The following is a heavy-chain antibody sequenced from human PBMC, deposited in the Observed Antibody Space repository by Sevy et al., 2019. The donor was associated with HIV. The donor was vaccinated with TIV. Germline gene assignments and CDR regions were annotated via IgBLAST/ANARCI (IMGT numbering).Heavy chain of an antibody. D-gene: IGHD2-15*01. Sequence: ASVKVSCKASGGTFSSYAISWVRQAPGQGLEWMGGIIPIFGRANYAQKFQGRVTITADESTSTAYMELSSLRSEDTAVYYCTKGYCSGGSCYSESSYYYYYGMDVWGQGTTVTVSS. CDR2: IIPIFGRA. V-gene: IGHV1-69*13. J-gene: IGHJ6*02. CDR3: TKGYCSGGSCYSESSYYYYYGMDV. CDR1: GGTFSSYA.